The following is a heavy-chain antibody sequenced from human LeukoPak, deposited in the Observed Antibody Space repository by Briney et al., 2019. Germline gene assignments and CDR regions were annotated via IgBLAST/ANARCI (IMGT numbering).Heavy chain of an antibody. V-gene: IGHV1-69*13. D-gene: IGHD6-13*01. CDR1: GGTFSRYA. Sequence: GASVKVSCKASGGTFSRYAISWVRQAPGQGLEWMGGIIPIFGTANYAQKFQGRVTITADESTSTAYMELSSLRSEDTAVYYCAREGAGIAAAGIFDYWGQGTLVTVSS. CDR3: AREGAGIAAAGIFDY. CDR2: IIPIFGTA. J-gene: IGHJ4*02.